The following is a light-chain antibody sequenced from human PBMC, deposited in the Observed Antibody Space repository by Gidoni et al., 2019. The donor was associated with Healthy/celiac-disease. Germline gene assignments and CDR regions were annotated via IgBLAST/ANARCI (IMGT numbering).Light chain of an antibody. J-gene: IGLJ1*01. CDR2: AVS. Sequence: QSALSQPAAVSGSPGQSITISCTGTSSDVGGYNYVSWYPQHPGKAPKLLIYAVSNRPSGVSNRFSGSKSGNTASLTISGLQAEDEADYYCSSYTSSSTLEVFGTGTKVTVL. CDR1: SSDVGGYNY. CDR3: SSYTSSSTLEV. V-gene: IGLV2-14*01.